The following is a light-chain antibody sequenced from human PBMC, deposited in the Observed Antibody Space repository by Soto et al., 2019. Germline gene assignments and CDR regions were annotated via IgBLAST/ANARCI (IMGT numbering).Light chain of an antibody. CDR3: CSYAGSYTVV. CDR2: DVS. V-gene: IGLV2-11*01. Sequence: QSALTQPRSVSGSPGQSVTISCTGTSSDVGGYNSVSWYQQHPGKAPKLMIYDVSKRPSGVPDRFSGSKSGNTASLTISGLHAEDEADYYCCSYAGSYTVVFGGGTKLTVL. J-gene: IGLJ2*01. CDR1: SSDVGGYNS.